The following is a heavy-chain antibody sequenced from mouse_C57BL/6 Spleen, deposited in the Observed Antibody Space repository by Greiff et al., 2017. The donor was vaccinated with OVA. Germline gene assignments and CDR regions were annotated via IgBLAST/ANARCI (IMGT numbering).Heavy chain of an antibody. Sequence: VQLQQSGPELVKPGASVKISCKASGYAFSSSWMNWVKQRPGKGLEWIGRIYPGDGDTNYNGKFKGKATLTADKSSSTAYMQLSSLTSEDSAVYFCASSYYYGSSYWAMDYWGQGTSVTGSS. D-gene: IGHD1-1*01. CDR2: IYPGDGDT. J-gene: IGHJ4*01. V-gene: IGHV1-82*01. CDR1: GYAFSSSW. CDR3: ASSYYYGSSYWAMDY.